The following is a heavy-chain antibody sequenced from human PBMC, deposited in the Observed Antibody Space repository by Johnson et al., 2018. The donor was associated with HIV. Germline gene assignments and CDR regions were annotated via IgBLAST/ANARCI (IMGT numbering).Heavy chain of an antibody. J-gene: IGHJ3*02. Sequence: VQLVESGGGLVQPGRSLRLSCAASGFTFDDYAMSWVRQAPGQGLEWVSAISGSGGSTYYADSVKGRFTISRDNSKNTLYLKMNSLRAEDTAVYYCAKDMKIAARPYDAFDIWGQGTMVTVSS. V-gene: IGHV3-23*04. CDR3: AKDMKIAARPYDAFDI. CDR2: ISGSGGST. D-gene: IGHD6-6*01. CDR1: GFTFDDYA.